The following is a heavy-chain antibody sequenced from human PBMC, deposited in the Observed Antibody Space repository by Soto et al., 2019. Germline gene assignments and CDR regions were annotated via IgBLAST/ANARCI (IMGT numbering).Heavy chain of an antibody. Sequence: SQTLSLTCVISGDSVSSNSAAWNWIRQSPSRGLEWLGRTYYRSKWYNDYAVSVKSRITINPDTSKNQFSLQLNSVTPEDTAVYYCARDVVAVADAGSDYYYGMDVWGQGTTVTVSS. V-gene: IGHV6-1*01. D-gene: IGHD6-19*01. CDR3: ARDVVAVADAGSDYYYGMDV. J-gene: IGHJ6*02. CDR2: TYYRSKWYN. CDR1: GDSVSSNSAA.